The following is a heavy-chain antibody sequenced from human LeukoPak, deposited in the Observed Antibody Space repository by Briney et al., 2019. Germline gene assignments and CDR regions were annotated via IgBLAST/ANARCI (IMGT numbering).Heavy chain of an antibody. J-gene: IGHJ4*02. CDR1: GFTFSSYA. V-gene: IGHV3-23*01. CDR2: VSGRGYNT. CDR3: AKDVLGYCSGGSCYLFDY. Sequence: GGSLRLSCAASGFTFSSYAMSWARQAPGKGLEWVSAVSGRGYNTYYADSVKGRFTISRDNSKNTLYLQMNSLRAEDTAVYYCAKDVLGYCSGGSCYLFDYWGQGTLVTVSS. D-gene: IGHD2-15*01.